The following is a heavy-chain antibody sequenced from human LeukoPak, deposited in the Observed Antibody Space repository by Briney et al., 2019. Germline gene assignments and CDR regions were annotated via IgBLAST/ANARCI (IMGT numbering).Heavy chain of an antibody. V-gene: IGHV3-43D*03. D-gene: IGHD5-12*01. CDR1: GFTFDDYA. CDR2: ISWDGGST. J-gene: IGHJ4*02. CDR3: AKASGYGYFDY. Sequence: GGSLRLSCAASGFTFDDYAMHWVRQAPGKGPEWVSLISWDGGSTYYADSVKGRFTVSRDNSKNSLYLQMNSLRAEDTALYYCAKASGYGYFDYWGQGTLVTVSS.